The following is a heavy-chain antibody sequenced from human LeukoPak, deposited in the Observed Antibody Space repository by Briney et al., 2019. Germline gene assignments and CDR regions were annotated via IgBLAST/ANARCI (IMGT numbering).Heavy chain of an antibody. CDR1: GFTFSSYE. D-gene: IGHD2-15*01. CDR3: ARDRIVVVGDYYYYGMDV. V-gene: IGHV3-48*03. CDR2: ISSSGSTI. Sequence: GGSLRLSCAASGFTFSSYEMNWVRQAPGKGLEWVSYISSSGSTIYYADFVRGRFTISRDNAKNSLYLQMNSLRAEDTAVYYCARDRIVVVGDYYYYGMDVWGQGTTVTVSS. J-gene: IGHJ6*02.